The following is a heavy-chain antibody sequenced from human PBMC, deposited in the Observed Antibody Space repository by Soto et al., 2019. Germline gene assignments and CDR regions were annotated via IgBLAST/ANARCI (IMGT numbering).Heavy chain of an antibody. V-gene: IGHV1-69*02. Sequence: SVKVSCKASGGTFSSYTISWVRQAPGQGLEWKGRIIPILGIANYAQKFQGRVTITADKSTSTAYMELSSLRSEDTAVYYCARVAGDLGYCSSTSCSNWFDPWGQGTLVTVSS. D-gene: IGHD2-2*01. CDR3: ARVAGDLGYCSSTSCSNWFDP. CDR2: IIPILGIA. CDR1: GGTFSSYT. J-gene: IGHJ5*02.